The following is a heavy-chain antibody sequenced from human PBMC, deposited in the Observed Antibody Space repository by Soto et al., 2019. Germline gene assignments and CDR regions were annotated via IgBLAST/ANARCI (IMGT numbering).Heavy chain of an antibody. CDR3: ARGSITGTYFDY. J-gene: IGHJ4*02. CDR2: IWYDGSNK. D-gene: IGHD1-7*01. Sequence: QPRGSLRLSCAASGLTFSSYGMHWVRQAPGKGLEWVAVIWYDGSNKYYADSVKGRFTISRDNSKNTLYLQMNSLRAEDTAVYYCARGSITGTYFDYWGQGTLVTVSS. CDR1: GLTFSSYG. V-gene: IGHV3-33*01.